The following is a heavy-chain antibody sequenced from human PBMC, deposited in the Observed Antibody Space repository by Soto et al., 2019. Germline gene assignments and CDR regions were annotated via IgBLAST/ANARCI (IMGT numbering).Heavy chain of an antibody. J-gene: IGHJ5*01. V-gene: IGHV3-30*18. D-gene: IGHD6-19*01. CDR3: VKQNTGWFFDF. Sequence: QVQLVESGGGVVQPGRSLRLSCAASGFTFSTYVMHWVRQAPGKGLEWVAVISSNGADDNYVDSVKGRFTISRDQSKNTLYLQMSSLRTDDTALYYCVKQNTGWFFDFWGLGTLVTVSS. CDR2: ISSNGADD. CDR1: GFTFSTYV.